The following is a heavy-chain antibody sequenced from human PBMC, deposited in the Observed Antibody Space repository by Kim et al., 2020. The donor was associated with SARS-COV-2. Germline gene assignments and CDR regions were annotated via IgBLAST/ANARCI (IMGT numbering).Heavy chain of an antibody. CDR3: ARVRIAPLGWFDP. V-gene: IGHV4-39*07. J-gene: IGHJ5*02. D-gene: IGHD6-6*01. Sequence: YNPSLKSRVTISVDTSKTQFSLKLSSVTAADTAVYYCARVRIAPLGWFDPWGQGTLVTVSS.